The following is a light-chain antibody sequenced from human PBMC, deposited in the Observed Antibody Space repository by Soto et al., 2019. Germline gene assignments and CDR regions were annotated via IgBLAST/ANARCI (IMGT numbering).Light chain of an antibody. CDR3: CSYAPSRSLL. Sequence: QSVLTQPASVSGSPGQSITISCTGTSSDVGTYNLVTWYQQHPGKAPKLIIYEGNKRPSGVSNRFSASKSGNTASLTIYGLQDDDEADYYCCSYAPSRSLLFGGGTKLTVL. CDR1: SSDVGTYNL. V-gene: IGLV2-23*01. J-gene: IGLJ2*01. CDR2: EGN.